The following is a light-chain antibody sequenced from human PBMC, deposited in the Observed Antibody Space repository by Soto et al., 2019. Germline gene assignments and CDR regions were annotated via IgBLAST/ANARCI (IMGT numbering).Light chain of an antibody. CDR1: QSISSTY. CDR3: QQYNDWPRT. J-gene: IGKJ1*01. CDR2: GAS. Sequence: EILLTQSPGTLSLSPGERATLSCRAGQSISSTYLAWYQQKPGQAPRLLIYGASNRATGIPDRFSGSASGTEFTLTISSLQSEDFAVYYCQQYNDWPRTFGQGTKVDIK. V-gene: IGKV3D-15*01.